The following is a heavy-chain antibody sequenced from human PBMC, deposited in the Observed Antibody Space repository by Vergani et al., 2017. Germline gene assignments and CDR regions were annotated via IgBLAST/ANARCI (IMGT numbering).Heavy chain of an antibody. CDR1: GYSISSGYY. CDR2: IYHSGST. D-gene: IGHD6-13*01. Sequence: QVQLQESGPGLVKPSETLSLTCAVSGYSISSGYYWGWIRQPPGKGLEWIGSIYHSGSTYYNPSLKSRVTISVDTSKNQFSLKLNSVTAADTAVYYCARHKEQLVPGNYYYYHYMDVWGKGTTVTVSS. V-gene: IGHV4-38-2*01. CDR3: ARHKEQLVPGNYYYYHYMDV. J-gene: IGHJ6*03.